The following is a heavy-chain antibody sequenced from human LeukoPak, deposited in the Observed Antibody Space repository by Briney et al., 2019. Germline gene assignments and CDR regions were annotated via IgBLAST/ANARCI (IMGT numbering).Heavy chain of an antibody. CDR1: GGSISSYY. Sequence: SETLSLTCTVSGGSISSYYWSWIRQPPGKGLEWIGYIYYSGSTNYNPSLKSRVTISVDTSKNQFSLKLSSVTAADTAVYYCARASPRTRGFHFDYWGQGNLVTVSS. CDR2: IYYSGST. V-gene: IGHV4-59*12. D-gene: IGHD2-2*01. CDR3: ARASPRTRGFHFDY. J-gene: IGHJ4*02.